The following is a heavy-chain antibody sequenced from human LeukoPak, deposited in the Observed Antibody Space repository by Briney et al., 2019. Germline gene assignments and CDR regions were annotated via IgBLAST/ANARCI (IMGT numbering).Heavy chain of an antibody. Sequence: GGSLRLSCAASGFTFSSSAMSWVRQAPGKGLEWVSAISNNGGYTYYADSVQGRFTICRDNSKSTLCLQMNSLRAEDTAVYYCAKDTYYYGSGSYLIDYWGQGTLVTVSS. V-gene: IGHV3-23*01. CDR3: AKDTYYYGSGSYLIDY. CDR1: GFTFSSSA. J-gene: IGHJ4*02. D-gene: IGHD3-10*01. CDR2: ISNNGGYT.